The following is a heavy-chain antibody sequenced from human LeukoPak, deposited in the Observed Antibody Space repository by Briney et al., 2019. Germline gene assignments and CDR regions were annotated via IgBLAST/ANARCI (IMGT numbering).Heavy chain of an antibody. D-gene: IGHD2-15*01. Sequence: GRSLRLSCAASGFTFSSYAMHWVRQAPGKGLEWVAVISYDGSNKYYADSVKGRFTISRDNSKNTLYLQMNSLRAEDTAVYYCARDPTLPRGYCSGGSCYGCDYWGQGTLVTVSS. CDR3: ARDPTLPRGYCSGGSCYGCDY. CDR1: GFTFSSYA. V-gene: IGHV3-30*01. J-gene: IGHJ4*02. CDR2: ISYDGSNK.